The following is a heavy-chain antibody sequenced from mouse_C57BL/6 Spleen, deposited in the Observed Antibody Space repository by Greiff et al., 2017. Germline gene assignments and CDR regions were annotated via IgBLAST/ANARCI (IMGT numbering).Heavy chain of an antibody. Sequence: EVQLQQSGPELVKPGASVKMSCKASGYTFTDYNMHWVKQSHGKSLEWIGYINPNNGGTSYNQKFKGEATLTVNKSSSTAYMELRSLTSEDSAVYYCARSLGFITTVARYFDVWGTGTTVTVSS. CDR1: GYTFTDYN. D-gene: IGHD1-1*01. V-gene: IGHV1-22*01. CDR3: ARSLGFITTVARYFDV. J-gene: IGHJ1*03. CDR2: INPNNGGT.